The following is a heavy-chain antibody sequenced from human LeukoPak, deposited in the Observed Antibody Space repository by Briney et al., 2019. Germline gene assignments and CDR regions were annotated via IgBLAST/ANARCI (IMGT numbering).Heavy chain of an antibody. J-gene: IGHJ4*02. D-gene: IGHD1-7*01. CDR3: AKEQRDWNYGVFDY. CDR1: EFTFTSYA. V-gene: IGHV3-23*01. CDR2: ISGSGGST. Sequence: QPGGSLRLSCAASEFTFTSYAMSWVRQAPGKGLEWVSAISGSGGSTNCADSVRGRFTISRDNSMNTLYLQMNSLRAEDTAVYYCAKEQRDWNYGVFDYWGQGTLVTVSS.